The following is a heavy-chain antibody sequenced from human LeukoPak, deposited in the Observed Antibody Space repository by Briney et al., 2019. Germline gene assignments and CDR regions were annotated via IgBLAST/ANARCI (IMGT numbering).Heavy chain of an antibody. CDR3: ARDPANFPYYYYMDV. CDR1: GFTFDDYA. CDR2: ISWNSGSI. V-gene: IGHV3-9*01. D-gene: IGHD1-7*01. Sequence: GGSLRLSCAAAGFTFDDYAMHWVRQAPGKGLEWVSGISWNSGSIGYADSVKGRFTISRDNAKNSLYLQMNSPRAEDTAVYYCARDPANFPYYYYMDVWGKGTTVTISS. J-gene: IGHJ6*03.